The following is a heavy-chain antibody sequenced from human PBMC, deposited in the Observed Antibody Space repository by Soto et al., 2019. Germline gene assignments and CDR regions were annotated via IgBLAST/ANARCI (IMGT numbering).Heavy chain of an antibody. V-gene: IGHV3-48*03. D-gene: IGHD3-22*01. CDR3: ASEDYDSSGYYDT. Sequence: PGGSLRLSCAASGFTFSSYEMNWVRQAPGKGLEWVSYISSSGSTIYYADSVKGRFTISRDNAKNSLYLQMNSLRAEDTAVYYCASEDYDSSGYYDTWGQGTLVTVSS. J-gene: IGHJ5*02. CDR1: GFTFSSYE. CDR2: ISSSGSTI.